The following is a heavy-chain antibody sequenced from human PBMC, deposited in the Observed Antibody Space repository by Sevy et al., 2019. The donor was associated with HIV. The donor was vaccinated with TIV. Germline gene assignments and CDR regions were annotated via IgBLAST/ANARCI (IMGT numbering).Heavy chain of an antibody. J-gene: IGHJ4*02. V-gene: IGHV3-48*03. CDR2: ISDSGSAL. Sequence: GGSLRLSCAASGFIFSSYEMNWVRQAPGKGLEWISYISDSGSALYYSDSVKGRFTISRDNAKNSLYLQMNSLRAEDTAVYYCARDLPPSATTVAHFDNWGQGSLVTVSS. CDR1: GFIFSSYE. CDR3: ARDLPPSATTVAHFDN. D-gene: IGHD4-4*01.